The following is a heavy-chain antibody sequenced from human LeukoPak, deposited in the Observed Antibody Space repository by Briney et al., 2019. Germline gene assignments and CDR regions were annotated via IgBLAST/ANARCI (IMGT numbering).Heavy chain of an antibody. CDR1: GYTFTSFD. Sequence: ASVKVSCKASGYTFTSFDITWVRQAPGQGLEWMGWMNPNSGNTGYAQKFQGRVTVTRNTSISTAYMELSSLRSEDTAVYYCARHYYDSTRGIDYWGQGTLVTVSS. D-gene: IGHD3-22*01. V-gene: IGHV1-8*01. J-gene: IGHJ4*02. CDR3: ARHYYDSTRGIDY. CDR2: MNPNSGNT.